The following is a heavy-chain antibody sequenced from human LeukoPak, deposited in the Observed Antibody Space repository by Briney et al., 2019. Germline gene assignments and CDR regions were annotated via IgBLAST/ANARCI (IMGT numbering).Heavy chain of an antibody. CDR1: GGSFSGYY. CDR2: INHSGST. D-gene: IGHD5-18*01. V-gene: IGHV4-34*01. J-gene: IGHJ5*02. CDR3: ARRGYSYGYYVLDWFDP. Sequence: PSETLSLTCAVYGGSFSGYYWSWIRQPPGKGLEWIGEINHSGSTNYNPSLKGRVTISVDTSKNQFSLKLRSVTAADTAVYYCARRGYSYGYYVLDWFDPWGQGTLVTVSS.